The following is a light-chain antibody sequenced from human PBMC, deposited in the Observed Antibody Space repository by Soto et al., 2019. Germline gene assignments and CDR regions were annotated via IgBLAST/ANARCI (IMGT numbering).Light chain of an antibody. V-gene: IGLV2-23*01. Sequence: QSALTQPASVSGSPGQSITISCTGTSSDVGSYNFVSWYQQHPGKAPKLMIYEGSQRPSGVSNRFSGSKSGNTASLTISGLQAEDEADYYCCSYAGSSTWVFGTGTQLTVL. CDR1: SSDVGSYNF. CDR2: EGS. CDR3: CSYAGSSTWV. J-gene: IGLJ1*01.